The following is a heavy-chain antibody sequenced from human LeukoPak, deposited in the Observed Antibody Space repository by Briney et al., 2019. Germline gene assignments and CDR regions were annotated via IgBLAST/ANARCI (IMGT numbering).Heavy chain of an antibody. CDR2: IYYSGST. CDR1: GGSFSSGGYY. Sequence: KASETLSLTCTVSGGSFSSGGYYWSWIRQHPGKGLEWIGYIYYSGSTYYNPSLKSRVTISVDTSKNQFSLKLSSVTAADTAVYYCARDRDRGLFDYWGQGTLVTVSS. CDR3: ARDRDRGLFDY. J-gene: IGHJ4*02. D-gene: IGHD3-10*01. V-gene: IGHV4-31*03.